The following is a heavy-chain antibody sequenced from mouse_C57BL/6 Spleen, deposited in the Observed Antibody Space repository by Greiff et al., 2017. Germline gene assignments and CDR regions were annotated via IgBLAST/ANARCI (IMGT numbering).Heavy chain of an antibody. V-gene: IGHV5-9-1*02. CDR1: GFTFSSYA. Sequence: EVMLVESGEGLVKPGGSLKLSCAASGFTFSSYAMSWVRQTPEKRLEWVAYISSGGDYIYYADTVKGRFTISRDNARNTLYLQMSRLKSEDTAMYYCTRGGTYWYFDVWGTGTTVTVSS. J-gene: IGHJ1*03. CDR2: ISSGGDYI. D-gene: IGHD3-3*01. CDR3: TRGGTYWYFDV.